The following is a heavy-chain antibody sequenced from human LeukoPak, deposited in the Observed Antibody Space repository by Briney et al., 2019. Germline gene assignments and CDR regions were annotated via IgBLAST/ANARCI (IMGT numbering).Heavy chain of an antibody. CDR2: ISYDGSNK. V-gene: IGHV3-30-3*01. D-gene: IGHD5-18*01. CDR3: ARAMVTSYYYYYGMDV. CDR1: GFTFSSYA. Sequence: GRSLRLSCAASGFTFSSYAMHWVRQAPGKGLEWVAVISYDGSNKYYADSVKGRFTISRDNSKNTLYLQMNSLRAEDTAVYYCARAMVTSYYYYYGMDVWGQGTTDTVSS. J-gene: IGHJ6*02.